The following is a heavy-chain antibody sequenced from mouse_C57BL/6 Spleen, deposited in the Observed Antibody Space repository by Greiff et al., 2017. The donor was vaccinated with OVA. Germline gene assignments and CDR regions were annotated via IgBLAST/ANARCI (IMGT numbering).Heavy chain of an antibody. Sequence: VQLKESGAELVRPGASVTLSCKASGYTFTDYEMHWVKQTPVHGLEWIGAIDPETGGTAYNQKFKGKAILTADKSSSTAYMELRSLTSEDSAVYYCTEGGYGYGAYYFDYWGQGTTLTVSS. CDR2: IDPETGGT. J-gene: IGHJ2*01. V-gene: IGHV1-15*01. CDR3: TEGGYGYGAYYFDY. CDR1: GYTFTDYE. D-gene: IGHD2-2*01.